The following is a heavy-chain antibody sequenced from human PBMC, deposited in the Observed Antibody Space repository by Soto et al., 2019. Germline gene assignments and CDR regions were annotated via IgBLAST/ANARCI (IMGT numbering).Heavy chain of an antibody. CDR1: GFRFEDYA. CDR2: IAWNSDII. CDR3: AKDHYGSAIYGMDV. J-gene: IGHJ6*02. V-gene: IGHV3-9*01. D-gene: IGHD3-10*01. Sequence: EVQLVESGGGLVQPGRSLRLSCAASGFRFEDYAMHWVRQAPGKGLEWVSGIAWNSDIIGYADSVKGRFTISRDNGKKSLYLQKNSLRPEDTALYYCAKDHYGSAIYGMDVWGQGTTVTVSS.